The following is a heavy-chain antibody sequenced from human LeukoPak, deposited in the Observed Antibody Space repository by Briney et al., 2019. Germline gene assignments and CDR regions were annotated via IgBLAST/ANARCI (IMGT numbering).Heavy chain of an antibody. CDR3: ARTQARHYYDSIGYHVTGSWFVP. V-gene: IGHV4-59*01. J-gene: IGHJ5*02. CDR1: GGSISSYY. D-gene: IGHD3-22*01. CDR2: IYYSGST. Sequence: SETLSLTCTVSGGSISSYYWSWVRQPPGKGLEWVGYIYYSGSTNYNPSLKSRVTISADTSKNQFSLKLSSVTAADTAVYYCARTQARHYYDSIGYHVTGSWFVPWGEGTLVTVSS.